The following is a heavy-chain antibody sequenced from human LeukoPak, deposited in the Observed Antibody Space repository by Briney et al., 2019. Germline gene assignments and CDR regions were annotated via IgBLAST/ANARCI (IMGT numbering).Heavy chain of an antibody. Sequence: PSETLSLTCTVPGGSISSYYWSWIRQPPGKGLEWIGYIYYSGSTNYNPSLKSRVTISVDTSKNQFSLKLSSVTAADTAVYYCARSFIAAAGEDAFDIWGQGTMVTVSS. CDR3: ARSFIAAAGEDAFDI. CDR1: GGSISSYY. CDR2: IYYSGST. V-gene: IGHV4-59*12. J-gene: IGHJ3*02. D-gene: IGHD6-13*01.